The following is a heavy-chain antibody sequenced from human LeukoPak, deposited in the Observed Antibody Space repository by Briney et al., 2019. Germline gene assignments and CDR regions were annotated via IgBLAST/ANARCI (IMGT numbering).Heavy chain of an antibody. Sequence: PGGSLRLSCAASRFPFSTYSVHWVRQAPGKGLEWVAIIWYDGSNKYYADSVKGRFTISRDNSKNTLYLQMNSLRAEDTAVYYCARGSGTTDWYFDLWGRGTLVTVSS. CDR2: IWYDGSNK. D-gene: IGHD1-7*01. V-gene: IGHV3-33*08. CDR1: RFPFSTYS. J-gene: IGHJ2*01. CDR3: ARGSGTTDWYFDL.